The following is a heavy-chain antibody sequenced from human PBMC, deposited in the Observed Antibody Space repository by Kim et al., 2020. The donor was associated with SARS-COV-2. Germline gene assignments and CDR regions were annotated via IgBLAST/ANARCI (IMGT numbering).Heavy chain of an antibody. Sequence: GGSLRLSCAVSGFTFCSYPMSWVCQSPGQGLGWDSTINGNSDTAYYIDSVMGRFTISRENSKKTLYLQMNSLRTEDTAVYYCSTPDYYGLGGARVDYCG. V-gene: IGHV3-23*01. D-gene: IGHD3-10*01. CDR1: GFTFCSYP. J-gene: IGHJ4*01. CDR2: INGNSDTA. CDR3: STPDYYGLGGARVDY.